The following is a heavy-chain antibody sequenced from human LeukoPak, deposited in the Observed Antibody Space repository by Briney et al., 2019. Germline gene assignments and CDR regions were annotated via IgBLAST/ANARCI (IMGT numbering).Heavy chain of an antibody. CDR3: AKVIWLQAFDY. CDR1: GFTFSSYS. Sequence: PGGSLRLSCAASGFTFSSYSMNWVRQAPGKGLEWVSSISSSSSYIYYADSVKGRFTISRDNSKNTLYLQMNSLRAEDTAVYYCAKVIWLQAFDYWGQGTLVTVSS. J-gene: IGHJ4*02. CDR2: ISSSSSYI. D-gene: IGHD5-24*01. V-gene: IGHV3-21*01.